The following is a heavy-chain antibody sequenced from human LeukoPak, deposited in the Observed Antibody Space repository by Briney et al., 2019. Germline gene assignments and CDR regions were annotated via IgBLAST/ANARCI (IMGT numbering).Heavy chain of an antibody. J-gene: IGHJ4*02. CDR2: ISVSGGST. V-gene: IGHV3-23*01. Sequence: GGSLRLSCAASGFTFSSYAMSWGRQAPGRGLEWVSAISVSGGSTYSADSAKGGFPISRDNSKDTVYLQMNHLRAGDTAVYYCAKGAWGVSMLYYFDYWGQGTLVTVS. CDR3: AKGAWGVSMLYYFDY. D-gene: IGHD2/OR15-2a*01. CDR1: GFTFSSYA.